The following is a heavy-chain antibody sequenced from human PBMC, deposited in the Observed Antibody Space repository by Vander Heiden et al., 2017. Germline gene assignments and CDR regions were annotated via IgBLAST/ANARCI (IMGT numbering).Heavy chain of an antibody. J-gene: IGHJ6*02. Sequence: QVQLVESGGGVVQPGRSLRLSCAASGFTFSSYAMHWVRQAPGKGLEWVAVISYDGSNKYYADSVKGRFTISRDNSKNTLYLQMNSLRAEDTAVYYCARDPTVVTPDYYYYGMDVWGQGTTVTVSS. V-gene: IGHV3-30-3*01. D-gene: IGHD4-17*01. CDR2: ISYDGSNK. CDR3: ARDPTVVTPDYYYYGMDV. CDR1: GFTFSSYA.